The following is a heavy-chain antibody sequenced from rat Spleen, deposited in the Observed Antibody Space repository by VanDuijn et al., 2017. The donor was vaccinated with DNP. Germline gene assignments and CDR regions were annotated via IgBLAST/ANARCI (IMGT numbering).Heavy chain of an antibody. V-gene: IGHV5S13*01. J-gene: IGHJ2*01. D-gene: IGHD1-11*01. Sequence: EVQLVESGGGLVQPGRSLKLSCAASGFTFSNYDMAWVRQAPTKGLEWVASINTSGTRTYYPDSVKGRFTISRDDAKNTLSLQMNSLRSEDTATYYCARHGRRVFDYWGQGVMVTVSS. CDR2: INTSGTRT. CDR3: ARHGRRVFDY. CDR1: GFTFSNYD.